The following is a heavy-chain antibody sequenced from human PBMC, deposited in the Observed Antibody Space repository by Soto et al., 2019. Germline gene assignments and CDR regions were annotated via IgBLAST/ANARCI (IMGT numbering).Heavy chain of an antibody. J-gene: IGHJ3*02. V-gene: IGHV1-46*01. Sequence: ASVKVSCKASGYTFTSYYMHWVRQAPGQGLEWMGIINPSGGSTSYAQEFQGRVTMTRDTSTSTAYMELSSLRSEDTAVYYCARDYYDSSAGDAFDIWGQGTMVTVSS. CDR2: INPSGGST. CDR3: ARDYYDSSAGDAFDI. D-gene: IGHD3-22*01. CDR1: GYTFTSYY.